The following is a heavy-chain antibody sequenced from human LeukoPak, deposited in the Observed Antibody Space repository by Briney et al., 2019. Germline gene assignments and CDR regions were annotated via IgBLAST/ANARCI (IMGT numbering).Heavy chain of an antibody. CDR1: GGTFSSYA. CDR3: ARVVVATNYYYYYYMDV. D-gene: IGHD5-12*01. J-gene: IGHJ6*03. V-gene: IGHV1-69*05. CDR2: IIPIFGTA. Sequence: ASVKVSCKASGGTFSSYAISWVRQAPGQGLEWMGGIIPIFGTANYAQKFQGRVTITTDESTSTAYMELSSLRSEDTAVYYCARVVVATNYYYYYYMDVWGKGTTVIVSS.